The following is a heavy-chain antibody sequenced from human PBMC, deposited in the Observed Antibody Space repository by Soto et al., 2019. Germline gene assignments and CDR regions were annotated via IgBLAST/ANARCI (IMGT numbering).Heavy chain of an antibody. CDR2: INPDGGGT. D-gene: IGHD4-4*01. V-gene: IGHV1-46*01. CDR1: GYTFTSYY. CDR3: AVGGNYLSMDV. J-gene: IGHJ6*02. Sequence: VQLVQSGAEVKKPGASVKVSCKASGYTFTSYYMHWVRLAPEQGLEWMGIINPDGGGTSYAQQFQGRVIMTRDTSTSTVYMEMSSLRSEDTAVYYCAVGGNYLSMDVWGQGTTVTVSS.